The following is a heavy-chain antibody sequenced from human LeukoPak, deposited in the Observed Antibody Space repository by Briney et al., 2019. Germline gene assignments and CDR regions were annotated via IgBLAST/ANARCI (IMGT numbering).Heavy chain of an antibody. CDR3: AKHNAYYYYYMDV. CDR2: ISGSGGST. J-gene: IGHJ6*03. CDR1: GFTFSVYV. Sequence: GGSLRLSCAASGFTFSVYVMSWVRQAPGKGLEWVSSISGSGGSTYYADSVKGRFTISRDNSKNTLYLQMNSLGAEDTAVYYCAKHNAYYYYYMDVWGKGTTVTISS. V-gene: IGHV3-23*01. D-gene: IGHD5-24*01.